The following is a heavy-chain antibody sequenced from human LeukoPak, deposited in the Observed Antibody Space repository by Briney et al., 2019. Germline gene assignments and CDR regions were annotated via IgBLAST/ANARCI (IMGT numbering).Heavy chain of an antibody. Sequence: GGSLRLSCAASGFTFSSYAMSWVRQAPGNGLEWGSAISGSVGSTYYADSVKGCFPISRDNSKNTLYLQMNSLRAEDTAVYYCAKDPPYCSGGSGYRSQAFDIWGQGTMVTVSS. D-gene: IGHD2-15*01. CDR2: ISGSVGST. CDR1: GFTFSSYA. CDR3: AKDPPYCSGGSGYRSQAFDI. J-gene: IGHJ3*02. V-gene: IGHV3-23*01.